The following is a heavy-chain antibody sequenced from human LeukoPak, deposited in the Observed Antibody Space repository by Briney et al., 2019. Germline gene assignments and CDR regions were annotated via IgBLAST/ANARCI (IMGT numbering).Heavy chain of an antibody. Sequence: ASVKVSCKASGYTFTSYGISWVRQAPGQGLEWMGWISAYNGNTNYAQKLQGRVTMTTDTSTSTAYMELRSLRSDDTAVYYCARSPITMVRGVIILFDYWGQGTLVTVSS. CDR3: ARSPITMVRGVIILFDY. J-gene: IGHJ4*02. CDR1: GYTFTSYG. V-gene: IGHV1-18*01. D-gene: IGHD3-10*01. CDR2: ISAYNGNT.